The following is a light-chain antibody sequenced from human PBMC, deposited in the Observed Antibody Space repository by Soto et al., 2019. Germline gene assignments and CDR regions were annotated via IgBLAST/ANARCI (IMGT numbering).Light chain of an antibody. CDR1: QSISNF. J-gene: IGKJ4*01. CDR3: QQSYTTPFTFT. CDR2: AAS. V-gene: IGKV1-39*01. Sequence: DIQMTQSPSSLSASVGDRVTIPCRASQSISNFLNWYQQKPGKAPKLLIYAASTLQSGVPSRFSGSGSGTDFTLTISSLQPEDFGTYYCQQSYTTPFTFTFGGATKVEIK.